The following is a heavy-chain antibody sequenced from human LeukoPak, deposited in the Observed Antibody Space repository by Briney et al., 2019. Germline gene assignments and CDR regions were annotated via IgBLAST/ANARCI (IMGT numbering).Heavy chain of an antibody. CDR1: GGTFSSYA. CDR3: ARDRFHCGGDCHSGYHYYYGMDV. CDR2: IIPIFGTA. V-gene: IGHV1-69*13. J-gene: IGHJ6*02. Sequence: ASVKVSCKASGGTFSSYAISWVRQAPGQGLEWMGGIIPIFGTANYAQKFQGRVTITADGSTSTAYMELSSLRSEDTAVYYCARDRFHCGGDCHSGYHYYYGMDVWGQGTTVTVSS. D-gene: IGHD2-21*02.